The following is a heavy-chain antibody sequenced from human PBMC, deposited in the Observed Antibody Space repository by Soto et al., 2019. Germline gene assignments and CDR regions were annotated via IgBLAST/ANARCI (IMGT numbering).Heavy chain of an antibody. Sequence: PGESLKISCKGSGYNFPSYWIGWVRQLPGKGLEWMGIIYPGDSKTTYSPSFQGQVTISADKSVSTASLQWSSLKASDTAIYYCARQGGIFLSCDDYYGMVVWCQATPVTVS. J-gene: IGHJ6*02. V-gene: IGHV5-51*01. CDR1: GYNFPSYW. CDR2: IYPGDSKT. CDR3: ARQGGIFLSCDDYYGMVV. D-gene: IGHD3-16*01.